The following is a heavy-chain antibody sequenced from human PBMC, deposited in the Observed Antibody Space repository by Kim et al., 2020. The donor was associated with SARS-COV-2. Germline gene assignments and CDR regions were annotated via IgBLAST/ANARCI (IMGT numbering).Heavy chain of an antibody. CDR2: ISRSGDRT. CDR3: AKILDYNLEHYYYGMDV. CDR1: GFISSSYA. V-gene: IGHV3-23*01. J-gene: IGHJ6*02. Sequence: GGSLRLSCAASGFISSSYAMNWVRQTPGKGLEWISAISRSGDRTYYADSVKGRFTISRDNSKNTLYLQMNTLRAEDTAVYYCAKILDYNLEHYYYGMDVWGQGTTVTVSS. D-gene: IGHD2-8*01.